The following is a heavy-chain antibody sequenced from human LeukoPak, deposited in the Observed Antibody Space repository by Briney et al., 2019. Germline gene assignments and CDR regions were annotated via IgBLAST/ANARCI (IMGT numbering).Heavy chain of an antibody. CDR2: ISAYNGNT. D-gene: IGHD3-10*01. CDR3: ARGTELLWFGELSSLDI. J-gene: IGHJ3*02. Sequence: ASVKVSCKASGYTFTSYGISWVRQAPGQGLEWMGWISAYNGNTNYAQKLQGRVTMTTDTSTSTAYMELRSPRSDDTAVYYCARGTELLWFGELSSLDIWGQGTMVTVSS. CDR1: GYTFTSYG. V-gene: IGHV1-18*01.